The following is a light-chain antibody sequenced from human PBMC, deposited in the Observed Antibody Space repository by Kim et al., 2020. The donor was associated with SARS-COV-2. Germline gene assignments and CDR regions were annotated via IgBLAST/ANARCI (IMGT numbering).Light chain of an antibody. CDR2: RDF. CDR1: NIGSRN. V-gene: IGLV3-9*01. Sequence: VSVALGQTARITCGVKNIGSRNVHGYQQKPGQAPVLVIYRDFNRPSGIPERFSGSNSGNTATLTINRAQAGDEADYYCQVWDSRVFGGGTQLTVL. J-gene: IGLJ2*01. CDR3: QVWDSRV.